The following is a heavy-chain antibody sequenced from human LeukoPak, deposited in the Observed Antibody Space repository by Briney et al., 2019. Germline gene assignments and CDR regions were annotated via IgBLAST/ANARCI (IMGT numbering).Heavy chain of an antibody. CDR1: GFAFTTYG. D-gene: IGHD5-24*01. V-gene: IGHV3-74*01. CDR2: IMSDGRST. CDR3: ARDSQFIGPLY. J-gene: IGHJ4*02. Sequence: GGSLRLSCAASGFAFTTYGMHWVRQAPGKGLVWVSRIMSDGRSTYADSVKGRFTISRDTAKNTLYLQMNSLRAEDTAVYYCARDSQFIGPLYWGQGTLVTVSS.